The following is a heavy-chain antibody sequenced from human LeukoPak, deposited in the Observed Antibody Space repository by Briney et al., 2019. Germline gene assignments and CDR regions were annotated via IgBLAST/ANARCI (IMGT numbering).Heavy chain of an antibody. J-gene: IGHJ4*02. CDR1: GYTFTSYG. Sequence: ASVKVSCKASGYTFTSYGISWVRQAPGQGLEWMGWISAYNGNTNYAQKLQGRVTMTTDTSTSTAYMELRSLRSDDTAVYYCARDWDSGSYYRGRVVDYWGQGTLVTVSS. V-gene: IGHV1-18*01. CDR3: ARDWDSGSYYRGRVVDY. CDR2: ISAYNGNT. D-gene: IGHD1-26*01.